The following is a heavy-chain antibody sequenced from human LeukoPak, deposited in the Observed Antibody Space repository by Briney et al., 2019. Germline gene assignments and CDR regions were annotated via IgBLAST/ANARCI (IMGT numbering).Heavy chain of an antibody. J-gene: IGHJ3*02. V-gene: IGHV3-7*01. D-gene: IGHD6-19*01. CDR1: GFTFSSYW. CDR2: IKQDGSEK. Sequence: GGSLRLSCAASGFTFSSYWMSWVRQAPGKGLEWVANIKQDGSEKYYVDSVKGRFTISRDNAKNALYLQMNSLRAEDTAVYYCAGGGIAVATDAFDIWGQGTMVTVSS. CDR3: AGGGIAVATDAFDI.